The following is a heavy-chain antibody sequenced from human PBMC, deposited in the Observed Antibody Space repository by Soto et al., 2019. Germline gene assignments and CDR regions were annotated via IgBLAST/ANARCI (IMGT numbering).Heavy chain of an antibody. CDR3: VRGEGGWETY. Sequence: GGSLRLSCAASGFTFSSYWMHWARQAPGKGLMWVSRINSDGSSTTYADSVKGRFTISRDNAKNTLYLQMNSLRAEDTAVYYCVRGEGGWETYWGQGTLVTVSS. CDR1: GFTFSSYW. V-gene: IGHV3-74*01. CDR2: INSDGSST. J-gene: IGHJ4*02. D-gene: IGHD6-19*01.